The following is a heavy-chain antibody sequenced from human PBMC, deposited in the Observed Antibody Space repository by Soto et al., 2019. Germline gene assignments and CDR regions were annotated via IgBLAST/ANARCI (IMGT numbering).Heavy chain of an antibody. CDR1: GYTFTSYG. Sequence: QVQLVQSGAEVKKPGASVKVSCKASGYTFTSYGISWVRQAPGQGLEWMGWISAYNGNTNYSQKLQGRVTMTTDTSASTANMEVKSLRSNDTAVQYCAGETWLQHPYYYYGMDVWGQVTTVTVAS. J-gene: IGHJ6*02. CDR3: AGETWLQHPYYYYGMDV. D-gene: IGHD3-22*01. CDR2: ISAYNGNT. V-gene: IGHV1-18*01.